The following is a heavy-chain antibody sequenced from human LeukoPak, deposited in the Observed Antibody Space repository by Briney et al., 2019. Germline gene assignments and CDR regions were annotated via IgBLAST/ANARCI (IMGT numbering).Heavy chain of an antibody. CDR2: MTSNGGST. CDR1: GFTFSTYP. Sequence: PGGSLRLSCSASGFTFSTYPMHWVRQAPGKGLEYVSAMTSNGGSTYYADSVKGRFTICRDNSKNTLYLQMSSLRAEDTAVYYCAKDMGGRQWLVPYFDYWGQGTLVTVSS. D-gene: IGHD6-19*01. V-gene: IGHV3-64D*06. CDR3: AKDMGGRQWLVPYFDY. J-gene: IGHJ4*02.